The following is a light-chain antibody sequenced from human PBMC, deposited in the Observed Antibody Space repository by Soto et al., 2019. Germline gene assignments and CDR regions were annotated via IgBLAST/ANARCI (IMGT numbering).Light chain of an antibody. J-gene: IGKJ1*01. CDR2: KTS. V-gene: IGKV1-5*03. CDR3: QHYNDSSWT. Sequence: DIHMTQSPSTLSASVGDRVTITCRASQSISVWLAWYQQKPGKAPNLLIYKTSSLETGVPSRFSGSGSGTEFTLTISSLQPDDFATYYCQHYNDSSWTFGQGTKVEI. CDR1: QSISVW.